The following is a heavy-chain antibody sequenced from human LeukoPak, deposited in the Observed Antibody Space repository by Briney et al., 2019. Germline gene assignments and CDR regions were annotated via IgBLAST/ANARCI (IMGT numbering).Heavy chain of an antibody. V-gene: IGHV4-39*07. J-gene: IGHJ6*03. D-gene: IGHD3-10*01. CDR1: GGSISSTSYS. CDR3: ARGKYYYGSGSYSNPYMDV. CDR2: TYYSGST. Sequence: SETLSLTCTVSGGSISSTSYSWGWIRQPPGKGLEWIGSTYYSGSTYYNPSLKSRVTISVDTSMNQFSLKLSSVTAADTAVYYCARGKYYYGSGSYSNPYMDVWGKGTTVTISS.